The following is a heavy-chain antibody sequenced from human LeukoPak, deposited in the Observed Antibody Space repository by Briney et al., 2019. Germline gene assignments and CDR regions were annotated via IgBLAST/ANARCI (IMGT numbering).Heavy chain of an antibody. J-gene: IGHJ6*02. Sequence: GGSLRLSCAASGFTFSSYWMHWVRQAPGKGLVWVSRINSDGSSTSYADSVKGRFTISRDNAKNTLYLQMNSLRAEDTAVYYCARAWKGYCSSTSCSALPPYYYYGMDVWGQGTTVTVSS. V-gene: IGHV3-74*01. CDR1: GFTFSSYW. CDR3: ARAWKGYCSSTSCSALPPYYYYGMDV. CDR2: INSDGSST. D-gene: IGHD2-2*01.